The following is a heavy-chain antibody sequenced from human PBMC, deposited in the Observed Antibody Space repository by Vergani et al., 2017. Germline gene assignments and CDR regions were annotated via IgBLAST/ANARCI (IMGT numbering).Heavy chain of an antibody. V-gene: IGHV1-69*04. J-gene: IGHJ4*02. Sequence: QVQLVQSGAEVKKPGSSVKVSCKASGGTFSSYAISWVRQAPGQGLEWMGRIIPILGIANYAQQFQGRVTITADKSTSTAYMELSSLRSEDTAVYYCARDIGIASRRRDFDVWGQGTLVTVSS. D-gene: IGHD6-6*01. CDR1: GGTFSSYA. CDR3: ARDIGIASRRRDFDV. CDR2: IIPILGIA.